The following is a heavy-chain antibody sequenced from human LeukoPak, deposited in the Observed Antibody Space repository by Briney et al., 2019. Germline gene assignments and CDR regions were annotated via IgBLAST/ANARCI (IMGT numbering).Heavy chain of an antibody. D-gene: IGHD5-18*01. CDR1: GYTLTNYG. J-gene: IGHJ4*02. Sequence: ASVKVSCKASGYTLTNYGISWVRQAPGQGLEWMGWISAYNGHTNYAQKLQGRVTMTTDTSTSTAYMELRSLRSDDTAVYYCAGGYSYGAPSDYWGQGTLVTVSS. CDR2: ISAYNGHT. CDR3: AGGYSYGAPSDY. V-gene: IGHV1-18*01.